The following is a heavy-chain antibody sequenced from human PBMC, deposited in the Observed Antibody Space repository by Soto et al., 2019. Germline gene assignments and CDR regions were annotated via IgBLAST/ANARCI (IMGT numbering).Heavy chain of an antibody. Sequence: ASVKVSCKAAGYTFSSHAMHWVRQAPGQRLEWMGWINAGNGNTKYSQKLQGRVTITRDTSASTAYMELSSLRSEDTAVYYCARGYSSGWYCEFGYWGQVALVTVSS. CDR2: INAGNGNT. CDR1: GYTFSSHA. CDR3: ARGYSSGWYCEFGY. D-gene: IGHD6-19*01. V-gene: IGHV1-3*01. J-gene: IGHJ4*02.